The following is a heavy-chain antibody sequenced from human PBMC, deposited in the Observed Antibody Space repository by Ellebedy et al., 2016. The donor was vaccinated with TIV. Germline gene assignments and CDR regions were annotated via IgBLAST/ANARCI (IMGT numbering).Heavy chain of an antibody. D-gene: IGHD3-3*01. Sequence: ASVKVSXXASAYTFVRKGLNWVRQAPGQGVEWMGWISVYNGDTKYAQKFQGRVTMTTDTSTTTAYMEVRRLRSDDTAVYFCARDSGYFWSSDPDSNAMDVWGQGTTVTVSS. CDR3: ARDSGYFWSSDPDSNAMDV. CDR1: AYTFVRKG. CDR2: ISVYNGDT. J-gene: IGHJ6*02. V-gene: IGHV1-18*01.